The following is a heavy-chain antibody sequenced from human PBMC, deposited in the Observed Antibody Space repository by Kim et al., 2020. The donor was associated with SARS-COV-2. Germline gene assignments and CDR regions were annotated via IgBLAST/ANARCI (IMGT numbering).Heavy chain of an antibody. CDR1: GFTFSSYG. CDR3: AKVQEIAAAGTDY. J-gene: IGHJ4*02. CDR2: ISYDGSNK. Sequence: GGSLRLSCAASGFTFSSYGMHWVRQAPGKGLEWVAVISYDGSNKYYADSVKGRFTISRDNSKNTLYLQMNSLRAEDTAVYYCAKVQEIAAAGTDYWGQGTLVTVSS. D-gene: IGHD6-13*01. V-gene: IGHV3-30*18.